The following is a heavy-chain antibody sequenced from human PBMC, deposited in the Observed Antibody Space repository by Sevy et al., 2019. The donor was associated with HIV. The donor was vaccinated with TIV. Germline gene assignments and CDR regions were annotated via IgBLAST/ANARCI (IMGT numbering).Heavy chain of an antibody. CDR2: INPNSGGA. Sequence: ASVKVSCKASGYTFTGYYMHWVRQAPGQGLEWMGWINPNSGGANYAQKFQGRVTMTRDTSISTAYMELSRLRSDDTAVYYCARGNGRWELPSIWGQGTMVTVSS. CDR1: GYTFTGYY. V-gene: IGHV1-2*02. CDR3: ARGNGRWELPSI. J-gene: IGHJ3*02. D-gene: IGHD1-26*01.